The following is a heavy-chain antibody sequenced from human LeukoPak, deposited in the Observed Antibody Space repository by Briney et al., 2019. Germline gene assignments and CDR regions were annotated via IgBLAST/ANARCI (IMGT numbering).Heavy chain of an antibody. V-gene: IGHV3-66*01. CDR3: AREGTSGSYDGYYFDY. Sequence: GGSLRLSCAASGFTVSSNYMSWVRQAPGKGLEWVSVIYSGGSTYYADSVKGRSTISRDNSKNTLYLQMNSLRAEDTAVYYCAREGTSGSYDGYYFDYWGQGTLVTVSS. D-gene: IGHD1-26*01. CDR2: IYSGGST. CDR1: GFTVSSNY. J-gene: IGHJ4*02.